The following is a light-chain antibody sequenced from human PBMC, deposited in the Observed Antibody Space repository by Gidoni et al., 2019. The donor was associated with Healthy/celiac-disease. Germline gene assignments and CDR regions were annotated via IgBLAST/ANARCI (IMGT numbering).Light chain of an antibody. CDR3: AAWDDSLNGWV. J-gene: IGLJ3*02. V-gene: IGLV1-44*01. Sequence: QSVPTQPPSASGTPGQRVTISCSGSSSNIGSNPVNWYQQLPGTAPKLLIYSNNQRPSGVPDRFSGSKSLSASLAISGLQSEDEADYYCAAWDDSLNGWVFGGGTKLTVL. CDR2: SNN. CDR1: SSNIGSNP.